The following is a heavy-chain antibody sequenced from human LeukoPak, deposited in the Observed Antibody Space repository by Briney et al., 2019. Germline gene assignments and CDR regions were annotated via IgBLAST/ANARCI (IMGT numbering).Heavy chain of an antibody. J-gene: IGHJ5*02. CDR1: GGTFSYTA. CDR2: IIPLFGTT. V-gene: IGHV1-69*05. Sequence: GSSVKVSCKASGGTFSYTAISWVRQAPGQGFEWMGGIIPLFGTTNYAQKFQGRVTITKNDSTTTAYMELSSLRSDVTAMYYCARAAYNDFWSEYNYFGPWGQGSLVTVSS. CDR3: ARAAYNDFWSEYNYFGP. D-gene: IGHD3-3*01.